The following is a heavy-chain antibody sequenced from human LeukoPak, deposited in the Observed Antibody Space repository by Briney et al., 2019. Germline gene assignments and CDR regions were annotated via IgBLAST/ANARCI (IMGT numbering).Heavy chain of an antibody. CDR2: INPNTGGT. V-gene: IGHV1-2*02. J-gene: IGHJ4*02. CDR1: GYTFTGYY. CDR3: ARGEYYYDSSGYSPF. D-gene: IGHD3-22*01. Sequence: ASVKVSCKASGYTFTGYYMHRVRQAPGQGLEWMGWINPNTGGTNYAQKFQGRVAMTRDTSISTAYMELSRLRSDDTAVYYCARGEYYYDSSGYSPFWGQGTLVTVSS.